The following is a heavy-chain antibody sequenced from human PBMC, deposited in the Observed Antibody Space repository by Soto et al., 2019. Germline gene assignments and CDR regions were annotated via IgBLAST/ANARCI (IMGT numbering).Heavy chain of an antibody. CDR1: GFTFSSSA. Sequence: DVQLLESGGALVQPGGSLRLSCVVSGFTFSSSAINWVRQAPGKGLEWVSTISGSGVAKFYEDSVKGRFTISRDNSNNTVSLQMNSLRAEDAAVYYCAKDRSPGATTWNVYWGQGTLVTVSS. CDR2: ISGSGVAK. D-gene: IGHD1-1*01. J-gene: IGHJ1*01. CDR3: AKDRSPGATTWNVY. V-gene: IGHV3-23*01.